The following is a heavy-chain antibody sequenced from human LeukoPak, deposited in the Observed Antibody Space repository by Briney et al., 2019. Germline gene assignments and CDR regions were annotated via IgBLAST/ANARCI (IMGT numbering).Heavy chain of an antibody. D-gene: IGHD2-15*01. CDR1: GGTFSSYA. J-gene: IGHJ4*02. V-gene: IGHV1-69*04. CDR2: IIPILGIA. CDR3: ARVNCSGGSCYIDY. Sequence: SVKVSCKASGGTFSSYAISWVRQAPGQGLEWMVRIIPILGIANYAQKFQGRVTITADKSTSTAYMELSSLRSEDTAVYYCARVNCSGGSCYIDYWGQGTLVTVSS.